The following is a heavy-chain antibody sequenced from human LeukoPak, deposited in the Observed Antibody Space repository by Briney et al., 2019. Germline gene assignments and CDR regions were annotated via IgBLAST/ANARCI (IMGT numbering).Heavy chain of an antibody. V-gene: IGHV3-21*04. J-gene: IGHJ4*02. CDR3: AKSRARKEGSSGSIDN. Sequence: GGFLRLSCAASGFTFSSYSMNWVRQAPGKGLEWDSSISSSSSYIYYADSVKGRFTISRENSKNTLYLQMNTLRAGDTAIYYCAKSRARKEGSSGSIDNWGQGTLVTVSS. CDR1: GFTFSSYS. CDR2: ISSSSSYI. D-gene: IGHD3-22*01.